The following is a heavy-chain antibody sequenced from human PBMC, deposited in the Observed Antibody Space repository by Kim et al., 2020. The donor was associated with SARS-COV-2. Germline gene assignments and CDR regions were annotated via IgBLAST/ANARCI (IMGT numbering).Heavy chain of an antibody. Sequence: ASVKVSCKTSGYTFFTYGVSWVRQAPGQGLEWMGWISGNNGNTNHAQKFQDRLTMTTDPSTATAYMELKSLTSDDTAVYYFARERYAPDYWGQGTLVTVS. CDR1: GYTFFTYG. CDR2: ISGNNGNT. V-gene: IGHV1-18*01. J-gene: IGHJ4*02. CDR3: ARERYAPDY. D-gene: IGHD3-9*01.